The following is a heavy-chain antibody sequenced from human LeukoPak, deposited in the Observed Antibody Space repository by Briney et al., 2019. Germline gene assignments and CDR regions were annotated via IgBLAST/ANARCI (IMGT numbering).Heavy chain of an antibody. V-gene: IGHV3-23*01. Sequence: PGGSLRLSCAASGFTLSSYAMSWVGQAPGKGREWGSAISGSGGSTYYADSVKGRFTISRDNSKNTLYLQMNSLRAEDTAVYYCARDFDFWSGPDYWGQGTLVTVSS. J-gene: IGHJ4*02. CDR3: ARDFDFWSGPDY. CDR2: ISGSGGST. D-gene: IGHD3-3*01. CDR1: GFTLSSYA.